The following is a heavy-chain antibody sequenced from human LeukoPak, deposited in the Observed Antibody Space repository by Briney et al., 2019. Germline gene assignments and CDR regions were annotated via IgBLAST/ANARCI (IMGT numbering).Heavy chain of an antibody. V-gene: IGHV4-4*07. CDR2: VYTSGTA. J-gene: IGHJ6*02. Sequence: PSETLSLTCTVSGDSFNNYYCTWIRQPAGKGLEWIGRVYTSGTANYNPSLRGRVTMSVDRSKNQFSLKLISVTAADTAVYYCARAGHGAKHYYYGMDVWGQGTTVTVSS. D-gene: IGHD6-19*01. CDR1: GDSFNNYY. CDR3: ARAGHGAKHYYYGMDV.